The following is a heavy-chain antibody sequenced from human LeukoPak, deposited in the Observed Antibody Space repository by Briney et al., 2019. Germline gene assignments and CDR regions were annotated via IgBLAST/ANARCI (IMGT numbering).Heavy chain of an antibody. V-gene: IGHV1-2*02. CDR2: INPNSGGT. D-gene: IGHD3-22*01. CDR1: GYTFTGYY. CDR3: AREDDSSARDAFDI. Sequence: ASVKVSCKASGYTFTGYYMHWVRQAPGQGLEWMGWINPNSGGTNYAQKFQGRVTMTRDTSISTAYMELSRLRSDDTAVYYCAREDDSSARDAFDIWGQGTMVTVSS. J-gene: IGHJ3*02.